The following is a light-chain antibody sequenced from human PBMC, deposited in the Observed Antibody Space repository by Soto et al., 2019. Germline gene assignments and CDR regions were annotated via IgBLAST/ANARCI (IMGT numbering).Light chain of an antibody. CDR1: QTISSW. V-gene: IGKV1-5*03. Sequence: DIPMTQSPSTLSASVGDRVTITCRASQTISSWLAWYQQKPGKAPKLLISQASSLESGVPSRFSGSGSGTEFTLTISSLQPDDFATYYCQQYNHYPWTFGQGTKVEIK. CDR3: QQYNHYPWT. CDR2: QAS. J-gene: IGKJ1*01.